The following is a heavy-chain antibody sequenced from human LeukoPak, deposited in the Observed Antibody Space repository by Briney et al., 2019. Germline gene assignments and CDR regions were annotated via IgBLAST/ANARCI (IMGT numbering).Heavy chain of an antibody. V-gene: IGHV3-7*03. D-gene: IGHD1-14*01. J-gene: IGHJ6*02. CDR2: VNRDGSET. CDR3: ARYNGMDV. Sequence: GGSLRLSCAASGFALSSHWMTWVRQVPGRGPEWVANVNRDGSETYYLDPVKGRFTISKDNAKNSLYLQMNSLRAEDTALYHCARYNGMDVWGQGTTVIVSS. CDR1: GFALSSHW.